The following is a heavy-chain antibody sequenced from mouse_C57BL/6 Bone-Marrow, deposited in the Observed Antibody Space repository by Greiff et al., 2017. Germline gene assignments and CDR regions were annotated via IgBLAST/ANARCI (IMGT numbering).Heavy chain of an antibody. V-gene: IGHV7-1*01. D-gene: IGHD1-1*01. CDR1: GFTFSDFY. Sequence: EVKVVESGGGLVQSGRSLRLSCATSGFTFSDFYMEWVRQAPGKGLEWIAASRNKANDYTTEYSASLKGRFIVSRDTSQSILYLQMNALRAEDTAIYYCARDALPYYYGSPWYFDVWGTGTTVTVSS. J-gene: IGHJ1*03. CDR2: SRNKANDYTT. CDR3: ARDALPYYYGSPWYFDV.